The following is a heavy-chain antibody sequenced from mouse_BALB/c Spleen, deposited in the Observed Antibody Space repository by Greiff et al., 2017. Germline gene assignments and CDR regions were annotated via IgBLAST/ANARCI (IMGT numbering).Heavy chain of an antibody. V-gene: IGHV1-80*01. Sequence: QVQLKQSGAELVRPGSSVKISCKASGYAFSSYWMNWVKQRPGQGLEWIGQIYPGDGDTNYNGKFKGKATLTADKSSSTAYMQLSSLTSEDSAVYFCARHDYGSSIAYWGQGTLVTLSA. J-gene: IGHJ3*01. CDR3: ARHDYGSSIAY. D-gene: IGHD1-1*01. CDR1: GYAFSSYW. CDR2: IYPGDGDT.